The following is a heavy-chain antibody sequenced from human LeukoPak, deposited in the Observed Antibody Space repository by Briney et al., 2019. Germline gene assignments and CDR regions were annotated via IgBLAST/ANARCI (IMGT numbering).Heavy chain of an antibody. J-gene: IGHJ4*02. D-gene: IGHD3-16*01. Sequence: SETLSLTCTVSNGSVRSYYWSWVRQSPGKGLEWIGYIHYSGSTNYNPSLKSRVTISIHTSRNQFSLMLSSVTAADTVMYYCARYYDRTGFDYWGQGTLVTVSS. CDR3: ARYYDRTGFDY. CDR1: NGSVRSYY. CDR2: IHYSGST. V-gene: IGHV4-59*08.